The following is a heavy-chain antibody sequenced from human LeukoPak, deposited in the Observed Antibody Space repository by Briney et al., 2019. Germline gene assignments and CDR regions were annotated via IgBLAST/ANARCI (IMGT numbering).Heavy chain of an antibody. CDR1: GYTFTSYG. Sequence: ASVKVSCKASGYTFTSYGFSWVRQAPGQGFEWMGGIVPMFRAPDYAQKFQGRVTITADTSTNTAYMEMSSLTSHDTAVYYCARGKVRYFDYYMDVWGNGTTVTVS. CDR2: IVPMFRAP. D-gene: IGHD3-9*01. CDR3: ARGKVRYFDYYMDV. V-gene: IGHV1-69*06. J-gene: IGHJ6*03.